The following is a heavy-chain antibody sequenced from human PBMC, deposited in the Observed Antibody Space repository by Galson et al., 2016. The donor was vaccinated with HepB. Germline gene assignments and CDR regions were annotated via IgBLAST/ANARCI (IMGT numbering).Heavy chain of an antibody. CDR1: GFTFSTNW. D-gene: IGHD3-10*01. Sequence: SLRLSCAASGFTFSTNWMHWVRQAPGKGLVWVSRINGDGTITDYADSVKGRFTISRDNAENTLYLQMNSLRVEATAVYYCARDRGGSAGAFNWFDPWGQGHLVTVSS. J-gene: IGHJ5*02. CDR2: INGDGTIT. CDR3: ARDRGGSAGAFNWFDP. V-gene: IGHV3-74*01.